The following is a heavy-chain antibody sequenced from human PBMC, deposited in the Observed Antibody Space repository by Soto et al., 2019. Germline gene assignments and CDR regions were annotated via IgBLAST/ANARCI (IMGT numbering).Heavy chain of an antibody. CDR1: GFTFSSYA. J-gene: IGHJ4*02. Sequence: EVQLLESGGGLVQPGGSLRLSCAASGFTFSSYAMSWVRQAPGKGLEWVSAISGGGSNRYYADSVKGRFTIPRDYSKNTLYLQMNSLRAEDSAVYYCAKDQHKGYCSGGGCYSYWGQGTLVTVSS. CDR2: ISGGGSNR. CDR3: AKDQHKGYCSGGGCYSY. D-gene: IGHD2-15*01. V-gene: IGHV3-23*01.